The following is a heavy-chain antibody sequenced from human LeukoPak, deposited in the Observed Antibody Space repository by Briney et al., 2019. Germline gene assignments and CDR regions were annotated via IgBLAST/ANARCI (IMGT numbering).Heavy chain of an antibody. J-gene: IGHJ4*02. V-gene: IGHV3-30*05. CDR2: ITYDGSGT. D-gene: IGHD3-16*01. CDR1: GFTFSSYG. CDR3: ARGSRSY. Sequence: PGGSLRLSCVASGFTFSSYGVHWVRQAPGKGLEWVADITYDGSGTYYADSVKGRFTISKDNSDNTLYLQMNSLRTEDTALYFCARGSRSYWGQGTLVAVSS.